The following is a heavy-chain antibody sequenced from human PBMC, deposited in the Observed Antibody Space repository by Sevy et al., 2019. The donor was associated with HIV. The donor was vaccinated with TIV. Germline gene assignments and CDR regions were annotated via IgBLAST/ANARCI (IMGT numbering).Heavy chain of an antibody. Sequence: SETLSLTCTVSGGSISSGGYYWSWIRQHPGKGLEWIGYIYYSGSTYYNPSLKSRVTMSVDTSKNQFSLKLSSVTAAETAVYYCARAGRRYDSSGYYYVGDAFDIWGQGTMVTV. CDR2: IYYSGST. D-gene: IGHD3-22*01. J-gene: IGHJ3*02. V-gene: IGHV4-31*03. CDR3: ARAGRRYDSSGYYYVGDAFDI. CDR1: GGSISSGGYY.